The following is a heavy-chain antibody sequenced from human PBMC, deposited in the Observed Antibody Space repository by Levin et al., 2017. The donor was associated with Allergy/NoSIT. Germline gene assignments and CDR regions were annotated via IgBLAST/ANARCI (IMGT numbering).Heavy chain of an antibody. V-gene: IGHV1-46*01. Sequence: GASVKVSCKASGYTFTSYYMHWVRQAPGQGLEWMGIINPSGGSTSYAQKFQGRVTMTRDTSTSTVYMELSSLRSEDTAVYYCARDHGGFGYFDWLIGNDAFDIWGQGTMVTVSS. CDR2: INPSGGST. J-gene: IGHJ3*02. CDR1: GYTFTSYY. CDR3: ARDHGGFGYFDWLIGNDAFDI. D-gene: IGHD3-9*01.